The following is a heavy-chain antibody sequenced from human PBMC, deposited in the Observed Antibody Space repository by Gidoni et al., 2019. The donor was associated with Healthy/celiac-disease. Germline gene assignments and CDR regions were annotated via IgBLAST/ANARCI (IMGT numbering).Heavy chain of an antibody. CDR2: ISGRGGST. CDR1: GFPFSSYA. J-gene: IGHJ4*02. Sequence: EVQLLESGGGLVQPGGSLRLSCAASGFPFSSYAMSWVRQAPGKGLEWVSAISGRGGSTYYADSVKGRFTISRDNSKNTLYLQMNSLRAEDTAVYYCAKEPNIIVVVVAAYFDYWGQGTLVTVSS. CDR3: AKEPNIIVVVVAAYFDY. V-gene: IGHV3-23*01. D-gene: IGHD2-15*01.